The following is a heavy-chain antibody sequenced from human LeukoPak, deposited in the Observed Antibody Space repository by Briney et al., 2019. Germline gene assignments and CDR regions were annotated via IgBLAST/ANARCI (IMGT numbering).Heavy chain of an antibody. V-gene: IGHV4-34*01. Sequence: SSETLSLTCAVYGGSFSGYYWSWIRQPPGKGLEWTGEINHSGSTYYNPSLKSRVTISVDTSKNQFSLKLSSVTAADTAVYYCAMPRIVGATKTNYWGQGTLVTVSS. J-gene: IGHJ4*02. CDR1: GGSFSGYY. CDR3: AMPRIVGATKTNY. CDR2: INHSGST. D-gene: IGHD1-26*01.